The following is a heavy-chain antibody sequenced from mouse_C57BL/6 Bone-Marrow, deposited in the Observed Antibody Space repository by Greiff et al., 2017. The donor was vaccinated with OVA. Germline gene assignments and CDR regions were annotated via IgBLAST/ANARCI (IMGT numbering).Heavy chain of an antibody. Sequence: VQLQQSGPELVKPGASVKISCKASGYTFTDYYMNWVKQSHGKSLEWIGDINPNNGGTSYNQKFKGKATLTVDKSSSTAYMELRSLTSEDSAVYYCARGGYVSWGQGTTLTVSS. CDR3: ARGGYVS. V-gene: IGHV1-26*01. J-gene: IGHJ2*01. CDR1: GYTFTDYY. D-gene: IGHD2-2*01. CDR2: INPNNGGT.